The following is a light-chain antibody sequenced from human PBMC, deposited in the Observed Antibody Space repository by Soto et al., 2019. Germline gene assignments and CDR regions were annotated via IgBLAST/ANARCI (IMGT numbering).Light chain of an antibody. CDR3: QQYNNWPPYT. J-gene: IGKJ2*01. Sequence: EIVMTQSPATLSVSPGERATLSCRASQSVSSNLAWYQQKPGQAPRLLIYGASTRATGSPARFSGSGSGTEFTLTISSLQSEDFAVYYCQQYNNWPPYTVGQGNNLEIK. CDR1: QSVSSN. CDR2: GAS. V-gene: IGKV3-15*01.